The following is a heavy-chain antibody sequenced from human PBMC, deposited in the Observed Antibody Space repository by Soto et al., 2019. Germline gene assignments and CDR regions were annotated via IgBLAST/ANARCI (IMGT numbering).Heavy chain of an antibody. J-gene: IGHJ5*02. Sequence: SETLSLTCTVSGGSISSYYWSWIRQPPGKGLEWIGYIYYSGSTNYNPSLKSRVTISVDTSKNQFSLKLSSVTAADTAVYYCARIVFEQLAGWFDPWGQGTLVTVSS. CDR3: ARIVFEQLAGWFDP. CDR1: GGSISSYY. V-gene: IGHV4-59*08. CDR2: IYYSGST. D-gene: IGHD6-6*01.